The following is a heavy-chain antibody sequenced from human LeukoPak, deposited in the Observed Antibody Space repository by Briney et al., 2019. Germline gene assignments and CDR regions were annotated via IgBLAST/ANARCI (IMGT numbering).Heavy chain of an antibody. CDR1: GFTFSSYS. V-gene: IGHV3-21*01. Sequence: KPGGSLRLSCAASGFTFSSYSMNWVRQAPGKGLEWVPSVSSSSSYIYYADSVKGRFTISRDNDKNSLYLQMNSLRAEDTAVYYCARDPEVAVAVKSIWFDPWGEQSLVTVSS. CDR3: ARDPEVAVAVKSIWFDP. CDR2: VSSSSSYI. J-gene: IGHJ5*02. D-gene: IGHD6-19*01.